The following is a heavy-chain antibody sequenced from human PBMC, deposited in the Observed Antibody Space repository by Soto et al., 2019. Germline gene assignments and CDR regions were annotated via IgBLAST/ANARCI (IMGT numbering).Heavy chain of an antibody. D-gene: IGHD3-10*01. CDR1: GFTFSSYG. J-gene: IGHJ4*02. Sequence: QVQLVESGGGVVQPGRSLRLSCAASGFTFSSYGMHWVRQAPGKGLEWVAVIWYDGSNKYYADSVKGRFTISRDNSKNTLYLQMNSLRAEDTAVYYCARDPLWFGELYYWGQGTLVTVSS. CDR3: ARDPLWFGELYY. V-gene: IGHV3-33*01. CDR2: IWYDGSNK.